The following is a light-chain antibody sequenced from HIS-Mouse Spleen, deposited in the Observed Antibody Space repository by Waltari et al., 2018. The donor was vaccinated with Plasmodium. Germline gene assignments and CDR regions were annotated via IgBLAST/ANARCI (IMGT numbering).Light chain of an antibody. Sequence: DIQMTQSPSPLSASVGDRVTITCRASQSISSKLAWYQQKPGKAPKLLIYKASSLESGVPSRFSGSGSGTEFTLTISSLQPDDFATYYCQQYNSYSWPFGQGTKVDIK. CDR3: QQYNSYSWP. V-gene: IGKV1-5*03. J-gene: IGKJ1*01. CDR1: QSISSK. CDR2: KAS.